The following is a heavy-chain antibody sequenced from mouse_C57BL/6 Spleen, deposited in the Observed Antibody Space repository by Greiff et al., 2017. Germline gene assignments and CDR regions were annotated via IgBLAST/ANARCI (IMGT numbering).Heavy chain of an antibody. D-gene: IGHD1-1*01. V-gene: IGHV1-5*01. Sequence: VQLQQSGTVLARPGASVKMSCKTSGYTFTSYWMHWVKQRPGQGLEWIGAIYPGNSDTSYNQKFKGKAKLTAVTSASTAYMELSSLTNEDSAVYYCTREDYGSMDAMDYWGQGTSVTVSS. CDR1: GYTFTSYW. J-gene: IGHJ4*01. CDR2: IYPGNSDT. CDR3: TREDYGSMDAMDY.